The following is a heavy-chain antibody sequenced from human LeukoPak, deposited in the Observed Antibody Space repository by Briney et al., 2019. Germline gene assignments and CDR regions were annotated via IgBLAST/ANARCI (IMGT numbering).Heavy chain of an antibody. Sequence: QPGGSLRLSCAASGFTFRTFEMNWVRQAPGKGLEWVSYISSSGSNIYYVDSVKGRFTISRDNAKNSLYLQMNSLRVEDTAVYYCARADMATITIDYWGQGTLVTVSS. J-gene: IGHJ4*02. CDR3: ARADMATITIDY. D-gene: IGHD5-24*01. CDR1: GFTFRTFE. V-gene: IGHV3-48*03. CDR2: ISSSGSNI.